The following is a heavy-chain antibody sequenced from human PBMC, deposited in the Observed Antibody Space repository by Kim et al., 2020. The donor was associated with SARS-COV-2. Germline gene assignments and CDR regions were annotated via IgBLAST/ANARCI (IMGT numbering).Heavy chain of an antibody. Sequence: KCQGRVTITRDTSASTAYIELSSLRSEDTAVYYCARAGITGTTRWDWFDPWGQGTLVTVSS. V-gene: IGHV1-3*01. J-gene: IGHJ5*02. D-gene: IGHD1-7*01. CDR3: ARAGITGTTRWDWFDP.